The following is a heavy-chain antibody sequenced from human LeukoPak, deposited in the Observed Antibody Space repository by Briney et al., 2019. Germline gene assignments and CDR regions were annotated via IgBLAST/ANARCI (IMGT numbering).Heavy chain of an antibody. CDR1: GGSISSSSYY. CDR2: IYYSGST. J-gene: IGHJ4*02. V-gene: IGHV4-39*01. D-gene: IGHD3/OR15-3a*01. CDR3: ARQTGSGLFILP. Sequence: TSETLSLTCTVSGGSISSSSYYWGWIRQPPGKGLEWIGSIYYSGSTYYNPSLKSRVTISVGTSKNQFSLRLTSVTAADTAVYYCARQTGSGLFILPGGQGTLVTVSS.